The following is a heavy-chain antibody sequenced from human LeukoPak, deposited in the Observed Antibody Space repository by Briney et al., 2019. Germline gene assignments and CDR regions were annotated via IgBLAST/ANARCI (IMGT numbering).Heavy chain of an antibody. Sequence: SETLSLTCTVSGVSISSYYWSWIRQPPGKGLEWIGFIYSSGSANYSPSLRSRVTMSVDMSKNQFSLKLRSVTAADTAVYYCARQGAVDIWGQGTLVAVSS. CDR1: GVSISSYY. D-gene: IGHD1-26*01. CDR2: IYSSGSA. J-gene: IGHJ4*02. CDR3: ARQGAVDI. V-gene: IGHV4-4*09.